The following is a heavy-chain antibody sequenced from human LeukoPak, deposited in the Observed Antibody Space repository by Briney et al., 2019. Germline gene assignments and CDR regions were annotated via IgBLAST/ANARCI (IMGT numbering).Heavy chain of an antibody. CDR1: GFTFSSYA. D-gene: IGHD3-22*01. CDR2: ISYDGSNK. V-gene: IGHV3-30-3*01. Sequence: GESLRLSCAASGFTFSSYAMHWVRQAPGKGLEWVAVISYDGSNKYYADSVKGRFTISRDNSKNTLYLQMNSLRAEDTAVYYCARGATYYYDSSGYPYYFDYWGQGTLVTVSS. J-gene: IGHJ4*02. CDR3: ARGATYYYDSSGYPYYFDY.